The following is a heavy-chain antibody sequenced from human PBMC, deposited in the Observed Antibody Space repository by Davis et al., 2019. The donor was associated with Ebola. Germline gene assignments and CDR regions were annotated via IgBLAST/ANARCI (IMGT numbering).Heavy chain of an antibody. V-gene: IGHV4-61*01. Sequence: SETLSLTCNVSGGSVNGDNYYWSWIRQPPGRGLEWVVYIYHDGSTNYNPSLKSRVTISIDTSKTHFSLKLRSVSAADTAVYYCARDFRGLDYGLDVWGQGTTVTVS. J-gene: IGHJ6*02. CDR3: ARDFRGLDYGLDV. CDR1: GGSVNGDNYY. CDR2: IYHDGST. D-gene: IGHD3-10*01.